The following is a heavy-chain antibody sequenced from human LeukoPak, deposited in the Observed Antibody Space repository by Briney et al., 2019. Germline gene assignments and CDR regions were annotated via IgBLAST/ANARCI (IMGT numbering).Heavy chain of an antibody. Sequence: SVKVSCKASGGTFSNYAISWVRQAPGQGLEWMGGIIPIFRTSDYAQRFQGRVTITTDESTSTAYMELSSLRSDDTAVYYCARDSNLAIFGVAAPDAFDIWGQGTMVTVSS. D-gene: IGHD3-3*01. CDR2: IIPIFRTS. J-gene: IGHJ3*02. CDR3: ARDSNLAIFGVAAPDAFDI. CDR1: GGTFSNYA. V-gene: IGHV1-69*05.